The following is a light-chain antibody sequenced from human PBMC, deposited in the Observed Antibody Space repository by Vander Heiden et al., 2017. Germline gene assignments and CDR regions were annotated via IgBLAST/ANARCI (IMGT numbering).Light chain of an antibody. CDR3: QSTDTTSTYWV. V-gene: IGLV3-25*03. Sequence: SYDLTQPPSVSVSPGQTARITRSGDTLPKQYAYWYQQKPGQAPIMIISKDSERPSGIPERFSGSSSGTTVTLTISGVQAEDEGDYYCQSTDTTSTYWVFGGGTKLTVL. CDR2: KDS. CDR1: TLPKQY. J-gene: IGLJ3*02.